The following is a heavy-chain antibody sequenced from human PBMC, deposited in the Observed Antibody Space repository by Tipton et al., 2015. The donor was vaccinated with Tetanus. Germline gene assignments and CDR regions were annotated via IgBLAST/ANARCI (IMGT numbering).Heavy chain of an antibody. CDR2: INHSGST. D-gene: IGHD6-13*01. CDR1: GGSFSGYY. J-gene: IGHJ3*02. V-gene: IGHV4-34*01. CDR3: ARAPSGGYSSSWYAFDI. Sequence: TLSLTCAVYGGSFSGYYWSWIRQPPGKGLEWIGEINHSGSTNYNPSLKSRVTISVDTSKNQFSLKLSSVTAADTAVYYCARAPSGGYSSSWYAFDIWGQGTMVTVSS.